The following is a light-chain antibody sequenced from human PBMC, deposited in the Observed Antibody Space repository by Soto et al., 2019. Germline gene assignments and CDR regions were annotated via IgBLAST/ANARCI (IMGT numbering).Light chain of an antibody. CDR1: QGISSH. J-gene: IGKJ4*01. CDR2: GAS. V-gene: IGKV1-9*01. Sequence: DIQLTQSTSFLSASVGYRVTITCRASQGISSHLAWYQQKPGKAPKLMIYGASTLQSGVPSRFSGSGSGTEFTLTISSLQTEDFATYFCQQVNSYPLTFGGGTKVEIE. CDR3: QQVNSYPLT.